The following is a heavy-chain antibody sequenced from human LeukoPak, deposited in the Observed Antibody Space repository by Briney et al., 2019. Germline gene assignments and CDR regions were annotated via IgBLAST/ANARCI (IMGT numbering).Heavy chain of an antibody. V-gene: IGHV3-30*01. CDR1: GFTFSSYA. CDR2: ISYDGSNK. J-gene: IGHJ4*02. Sequence: PGGSLRLSCAASGFTFSSYAMHWVRQAPGKGLEWVAVISYDGSNKYYADSVKGRFTISRDNSKNTLYLQMNSLRAEDTAVYYCARDRRSAVDYWGQGTLVTVSS. CDR3: ARDRRSAVDY.